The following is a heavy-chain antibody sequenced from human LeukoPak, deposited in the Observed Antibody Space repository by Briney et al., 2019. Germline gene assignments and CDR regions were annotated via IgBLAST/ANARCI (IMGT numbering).Heavy chain of an antibody. CDR3: ASHRYGYRTDY. D-gene: IGHD5-18*01. CDR2: INHSGST. J-gene: IGHJ4*02. Sequence: SETLSLTCAVYGGSFSGYYWSWIRQPPGKGLEWIGEINHSGSTNYNPSLKSRVTISVDTSKNQFSLKLSSVTAADTAVNYCASHRYGYRTDYWGQGTLVTVSS. V-gene: IGHV4-34*01. CDR1: GGSFSGYY.